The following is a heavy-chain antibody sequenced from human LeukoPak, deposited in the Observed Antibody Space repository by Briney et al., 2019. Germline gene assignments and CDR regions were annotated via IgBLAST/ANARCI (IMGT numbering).Heavy chain of an antibody. CDR2: IYTSGST. Sequence: PSETLSLTCTVSGGSISSYYWSWIRQPAGRGLEWIGRIYTSGSTNYNPSLKSRVTMSVDTSKNQFSLKLSSVTAADTAVYYCARDTALRYFDWFIDAFDIWGQGTMVTVSS. CDR1: GGSISSYY. J-gene: IGHJ3*02. CDR3: ARDTALRYFDWFIDAFDI. D-gene: IGHD3-9*01. V-gene: IGHV4-4*07.